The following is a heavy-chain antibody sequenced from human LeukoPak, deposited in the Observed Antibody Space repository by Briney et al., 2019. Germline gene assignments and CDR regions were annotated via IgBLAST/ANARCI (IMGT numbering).Heavy chain of an antibody. Sequence: GGSLTLSCQASGFTFYMYAMSWVRQAPGQGLEWVASMCGTAGCTFYPDSVKGRFTISRDNSKNVLYLRMNSLTAEDTAIYYCAKDRPNFHENSGHYYRRDGDSWGQGTLVTVSS. V-gene: IGHV3-23*01. J-gene: IGHJ5*01. CDR3: AKDRPNFHENSGHYYRRDGDS. CDR2: MCGTAGCT. D-gene: IGHD3-22*01. CDR1: GFTFYMYA.